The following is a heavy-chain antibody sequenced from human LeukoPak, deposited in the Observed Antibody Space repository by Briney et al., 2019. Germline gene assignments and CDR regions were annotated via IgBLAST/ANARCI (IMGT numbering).Heavy chain of an antibody. CDR2: IWYDGSNK. V-gene: IGHV3-33*06. CDR3: AKAAGIAAAGTFYFDY. D-gene: IGHD6-13*01. CDR1: GFTFSSYG. J-gene: IGHJ4*02. Sequence: PGGSLRLSCAASGFTFSSYGMHWVCQAPGKGLEWVAVIWYDGSNKYYADSVKGRFTISRDNSKNTLYLRMNSLRAEDTAVYYCAKAAGIAAAGTFYFDYWGQGTLVTVSS.